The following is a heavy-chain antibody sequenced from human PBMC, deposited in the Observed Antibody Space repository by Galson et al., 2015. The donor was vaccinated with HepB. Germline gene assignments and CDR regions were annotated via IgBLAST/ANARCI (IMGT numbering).Heavy chain of an antibody. Sequence: QSGAEVKKPGESLKISCKGSGSSFINYWIGWVRQVPGKGLEWMGIIYPDDSDTRYSPSFQGQVTISADKSISTAYLQWSSLQASDTAMYYCARHPDYYNSGVYWGQGTLVTVSS. V-gene: IGHV5-51*01. D-gene: IGHD3-10*01. J-gene: IGHJ4*02. CDR3: ARHPDYYNSGVY. CDR2: IYPDDSDT. CDR1: GSSFINYW.